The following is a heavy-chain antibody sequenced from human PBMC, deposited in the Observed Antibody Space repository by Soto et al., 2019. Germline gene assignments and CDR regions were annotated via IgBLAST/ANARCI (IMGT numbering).Heavy chain of an antibody. CDR3: ARALRTELPADYYYYMDV. D-gene: IGHD1-7*01. CDR2: ISVSGGST. V-gene: IGHV3-23*01. CDR1: GFTFSSYA. Sequence: GGSLRLSCAASGFTFSSYAMSWVRQAPGKGLEWVSAISVSGGSTYYADSVKGRFTISRDNSKNTLYLQMNSLRAEDTAVYYCARALRTELPADYYYYMDVWGKGTTVTVSS. J-gene: IGHJ6*03.